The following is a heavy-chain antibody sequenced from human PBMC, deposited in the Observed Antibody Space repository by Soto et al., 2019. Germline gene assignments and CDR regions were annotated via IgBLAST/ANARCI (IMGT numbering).Heavy chain of an antibody. CDR3: AKGGRMVRGNWFDP. CDR1: GYSITSYW. Sequence: PGLPMRVCYKGSGYSITSYWIGWVRQMPGKGLEWMGIIYPGDSDTRYSPSFQGQVTISADKSISTAYLQWSSLKASDTAMYYCAKGGRMVRGNWFDPWGQGTLVTVSS. CDR2: IYPGDSDT. V-gene: IGHV5-51*01. J-gene: IGHJ5*02. D-gene: IGHD3-10*01.